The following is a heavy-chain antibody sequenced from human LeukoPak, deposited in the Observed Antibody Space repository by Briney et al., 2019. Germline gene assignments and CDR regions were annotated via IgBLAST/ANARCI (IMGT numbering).Heavy chain of an antibody. CDR2: IKQDGSEK. V-gene: IGHV3-7*01. D-gene: IGHD1-26*01. CDR1: GFIFSSYW. CDR3: ARDLRDSGGTFDY. J-gene: IGHJ4*02. Sequence: GGSLRLSCAASGFIFSSYWMSWVRQAPGKGLEWVANIKQDGSEKYYVDSVKGRFTISRDNAKNTLHLQMNSLRAEDTAVYYCARDLRDSGGTFDYWGQGTLVTVSS.